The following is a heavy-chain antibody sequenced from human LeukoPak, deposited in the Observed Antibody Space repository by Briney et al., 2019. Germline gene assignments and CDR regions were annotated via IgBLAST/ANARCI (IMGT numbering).Heavy chain of an antibody. CDR3: ARDPYSGWQLDEFHYYGMDV. CDR2: INPSGGST. V-gene: IGHV1-46*01. J-gene: IGHJ6*02. D-gene: IGHD6-6*01. CDR1: GYTFTSYF. Sequence: GASVKVSCTASGYTFTSYFMHWVRQAPGQGPEWMGLINPSGGSTSYAQKFQGRVTMTRDMSTNTVYMDLSSLRSDDTAVYYCARDPYSGWQLDEFHYYGMDVWGQGTTVIVSS.